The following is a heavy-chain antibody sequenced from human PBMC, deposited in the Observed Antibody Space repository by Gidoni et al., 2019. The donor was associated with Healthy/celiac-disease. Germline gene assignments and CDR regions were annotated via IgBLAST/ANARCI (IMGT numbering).Heavy chain of an antibody. J-gene: IGHJ4*02. CDR3: ARDRWANYDSSGSTFDY. CDR2: ISYDGSNK. CDR1: GFTFSSYA. Sequence: QVQLVESGGGVVQPGRSLSLSCAAPGFTFSSYAMHWVRQAPGKGLEWVAVISYDGSNKYYADSVKGRFTISRDNSKNTLYLQMNSLRAEDTAVYYCARDRWANYDSSGSTFDYWGQGTLVTVSS. V-gene: IGHV3-30-3*01. D-gene: IGHD3-22*01.